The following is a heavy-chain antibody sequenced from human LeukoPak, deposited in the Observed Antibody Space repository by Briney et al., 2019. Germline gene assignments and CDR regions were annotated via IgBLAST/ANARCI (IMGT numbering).Heavy chain of an antibody. V-gene: IGHV3-30*04. Sequence: PGESLRLSCVASGFTFSTYAVHWVRQAPGKGLEWVAVISYNGRTQYYADSLKGRFTISRDNSKNTLYLQMNSLTTEDTAVYYCARDGPGLGTNAFDVWGQGTMVSVSS. D-gene: IGHD7-27*01. J-gene: IGHJ3*01. CDR3: ARDGPGLGTNAFDV. CDR1: GFTFSTYA. CDR2: ISYNGRTQ.